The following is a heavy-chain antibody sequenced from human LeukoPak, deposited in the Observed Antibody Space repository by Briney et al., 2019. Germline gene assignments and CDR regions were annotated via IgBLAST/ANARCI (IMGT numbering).Heavy chain of an antibody. CDR3: AKRGVVIRVILVGFHKEAYYFDS. V-gene: IGHV3-23*01. CDR1: GITLSNYA. J-gene: IGHJ4*02. D-gene: IGHD3-22*01. Sequence: GGSLRLSCAVSGITLSNYAMSWVRQAPGKGREWVAGISGSGGGTNYPDCVRARFTISRDNSKNTLYLQMNSLGAEDTGVYFCAKRGVVIRVILVGFHKEAYYFDSWGQGALVTVSS. CDR2: ISGSGGGT.